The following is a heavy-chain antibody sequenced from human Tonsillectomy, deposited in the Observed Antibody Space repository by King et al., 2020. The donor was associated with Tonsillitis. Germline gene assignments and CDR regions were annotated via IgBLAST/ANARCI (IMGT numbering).Heavy chain of an antibody. J-gene: IGHJ6*02. CDR2: IAYDGSYK. CDR1: GFTFSSYA. D-gene: IGHD2-15*01. V-gene: IGHV3-30*04. CDR3: ARPRGYSDYSYCMDV. Sequence: VQLVESGGGVVQPVRSLRLSCAASGFTFSSYAMHWVRQAPGKGLEWVAVIAYDGSYKYYTDSVKGRFTISRDNSKNTLYLQMNSLRAEDTAVYYCARPRGYSDYSYCMDVWGQGTTVTVSS.